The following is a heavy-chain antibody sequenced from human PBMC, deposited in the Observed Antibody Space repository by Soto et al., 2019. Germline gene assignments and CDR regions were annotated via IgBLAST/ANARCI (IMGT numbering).Heavy chain of an antibody. Sequence: QVQLVQSGAEVKKPGSSVKVSCKASGGTFSSHGISWVRQAPGQGLEWMGGIVPIFGTADDAQRFRGRVTIAAEXSXSXXYMELSSLRSEDTAVYYCARGRYSGYDMPDTYYYYNYGMDVWGQGTTVTVSS. J-gene: IGHJ6*02. CDR1: GGTFSSHG. D-gene: IGHD5-12*01. CDR2: IVPIFGTA. V-gene: IGHV1-69*12. CDR3: ARGRYSGYDMPDTYYYYNYGMDV.